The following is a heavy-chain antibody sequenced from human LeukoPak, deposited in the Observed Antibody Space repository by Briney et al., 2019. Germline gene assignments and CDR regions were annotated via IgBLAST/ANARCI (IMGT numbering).Heavy chain of an antibody. CDR3: ARDLGGNDY. D-gene: IGHD4-23*01. Sequence: GGSLRLSCAASGFTFSNAWMSWVRQAPGKGLEWVSAISGSGGSTYYADSVKGRFTISRDNAKNSLYLQMNSLRAEDTAVYYCARDLGGNDYWGQGTLVTVSS. V-gene: IGHV3-23*01. CDR1: GFTFSNAW. CDR2: ISGSGGST. J-gene: IGHJ4*02.